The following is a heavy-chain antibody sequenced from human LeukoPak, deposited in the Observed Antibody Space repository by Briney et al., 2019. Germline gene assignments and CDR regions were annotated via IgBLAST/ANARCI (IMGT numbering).Heavy chain of an antibody. CDR2: IYSGGST. CDR1: GFTVSSNY. V-gene: IGHV3-53*01. Sequence: GGSLRLSCAASGFTVSSNYMSWVRQAPGKGLEWVLVIYSGGSTYYADSVKGRFTISRDNSKNTLYLQMNSLRAEDTAVYYCAAAHGSATRFDYWGQGTLVTVSS. D-gene: IGHD3-10*01. J-gene: IGHJ4*02. CDR3: AAAHGSATRFDY.